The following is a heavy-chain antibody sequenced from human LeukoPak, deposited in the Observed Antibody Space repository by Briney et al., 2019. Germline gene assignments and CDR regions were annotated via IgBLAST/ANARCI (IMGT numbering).Heavy chain of an antibody. V-gene: IGHV3-23*01. J-gene: IGHJ6*03. Sequence: GGSLRLSCAASGFTFSSYAMSWVRQAPGKGLEWVSAISGSGGSTYYADSVKGRFTISRDNSKNTVYLQMNSLRAEDTAVYYCAKERQLVPDYYYYMDVWGKGTTVTVSS. D-gene: IGHD6-6*01. CDR2: ISGSGGST. CDR1: GFTFSSYA. CDR3: AKERQLVPDYYYYMDV.